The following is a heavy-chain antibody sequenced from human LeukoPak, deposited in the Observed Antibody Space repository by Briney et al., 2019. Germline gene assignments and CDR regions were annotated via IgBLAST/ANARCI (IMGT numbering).Heavy chain of an antibody. D-gene: IGHD6-13*01. V-gene: IGHV4-59*01. CDR2: IYYSGST. CDR1: GGSFSGYY. CDR3: ARVTPGSSSWYNFDL. Sequence: SETLSLTCAVYGGSFSGYYWSWIRQPPGKGLGWIGYIYYSGSTNYNPSLKSRVTISVDTSRNQFSLKLSSVTAADTAVYYCARVTPGSSSWYNFDLWGRGTLVTVSS. J-gene: IGHJ2*01.